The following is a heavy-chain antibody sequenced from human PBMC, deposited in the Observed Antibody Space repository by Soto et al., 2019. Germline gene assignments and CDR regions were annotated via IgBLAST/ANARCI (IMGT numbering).Heavy chain of an antibody. CDR2: INHSGST. Sequence: SETLSLTCAVYGGSFRGYYWGRIRQPPGKGLEWIGEINHSGSTNYNPSLKSRVTISVDTSKNQFSLKLSSVTAADTAVYYCARGTTWELRTYYYYGMDVWGQGTTVTVSS. CDR3: ARGTTWELRTYYYYGMDV. J-gene: IGHJ6*02. D-gene: IGHD1-26*01. V-gene: IGHV4-34*01. CDR1: GGSFRGYY.